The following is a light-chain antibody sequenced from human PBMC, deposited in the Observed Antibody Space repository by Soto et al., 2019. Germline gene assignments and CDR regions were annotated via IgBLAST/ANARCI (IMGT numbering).Light chain of an antibody. CDR2: DAS. J-gene: IGKJ2*01. CDR1: QSISRY. V-gene: IGKV1-33*01. CDR3: QQYDNLPPYT. Sequence: IQIAPSPTSLSASFGDRVTNHCPASQSISRYLNWYQQKPGKAPKLLIYDASNLETGVPSRFSGSGSGTDFTFTISSLQPEDIATYYCQQYDNLPPYTFGQGTKVDIK.